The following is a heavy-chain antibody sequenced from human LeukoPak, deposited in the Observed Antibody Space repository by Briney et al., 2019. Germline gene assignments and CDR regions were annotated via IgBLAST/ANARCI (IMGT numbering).Heavy chain of an antibody. CDR1: GFAVSSTY. Sequence: PGGSLRLSCAASGFAVSSTYMSWVRQAPGKGLEWVSVIYSGGRTYYADSVKGRFTISRDNSKNTLYLQMNSLRVEDTAVYYCAGGRGWLQLVYWGQGTLVTVSS. D-gene: IGHD5-24*01. J-gene: IGHJ4*02. CDR3: AGGRGWLQLVY. CDR2: IYSGGRT. V-gene: IGHV3-53*01.